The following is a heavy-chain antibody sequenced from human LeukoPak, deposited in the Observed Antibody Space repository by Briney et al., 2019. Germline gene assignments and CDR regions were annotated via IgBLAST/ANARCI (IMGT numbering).Heavy chain of an antibody. CDR3: ARRPGGDILTGYRYYYYYYMDV. Sequence: KPSETLSLTCTVSGGSISSYYWSWIRQPPGKGLEWIGYIYYSGSTYYNPSLKSRVTISVDTSKNQFSLKLSSVTAADTAVYYCARRPGGDILTGYRYYYYYYMDVWGKGTTVTISS. CDR2: IYYSGST. D-gene: IGHD3-9*01. V-gene: IGHV4-59*04. CDR1: GGSISSYY. J-gene: IGHJ6*03.